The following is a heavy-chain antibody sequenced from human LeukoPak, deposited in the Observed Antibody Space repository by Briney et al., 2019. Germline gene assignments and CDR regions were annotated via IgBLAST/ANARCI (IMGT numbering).Heavy chain of an antibody. J-gene: IGHJ6*03. V-gene: IGHV7-4-1*02. CDR2: INTNTGNP. CDR3: ARDLRSLSHIFGVVNSIYYYYYYMDV. D-gene: IGHD3-3*02. CDR1: GYTFTSYA. Sequence: ASVKVSCKASGYTFTSYAMNWVRQAPGQGLEWMGWINTNTGNPTYAQGFTGRFVFSLDTSVSTAYLQISSLKAEDTAVYYCARDLRSLSHIFGVVNSIYYYYYYMDVWGKGTTVTVSS.